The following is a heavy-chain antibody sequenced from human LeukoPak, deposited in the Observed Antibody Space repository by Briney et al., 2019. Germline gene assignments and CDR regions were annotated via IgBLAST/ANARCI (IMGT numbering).Heavy chain of an antibody. CDR2: IHDSGST. D-gene: IGHD4-23*01. J-gene: IGHJ4*02. Sequence: PSQTLSLTCTVSGASISSGDYHWNWIRQPPGKGLEWIGFIHDSGSTYYNPSLKSRVSISRDMSKNQLSLKLSSVTAADTAVYYCARGRAVVTLFDSWGQGTLVTVSS. CDR1: GASISSGDYH. CDR3: ARGRAVVTLFDS. V-gene: IGHV4-30-4*01.